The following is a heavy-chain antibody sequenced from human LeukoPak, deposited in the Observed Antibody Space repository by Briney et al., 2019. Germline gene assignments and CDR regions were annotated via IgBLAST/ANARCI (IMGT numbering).Heavy chain of an antibody. D-gene: IGHD1-1*01. CDR3: TRAYSDTWTYAYYMDV. J-gene: IGHJ6*03. V-gene: IGHV3-21*01. Sequence: GGSLRLSCEASGFIFSSYGMNWVRQAPGKGLEWVSSISSSSSYIYYADSVKGRFTISRDNAKNSLFLQMNSLRAEDTAVYYCTRAYSDTWTYAYYMDVWGKGTTVTVSS. CDR2: ISSSSSYI. CDR1: GFIFSSYG.